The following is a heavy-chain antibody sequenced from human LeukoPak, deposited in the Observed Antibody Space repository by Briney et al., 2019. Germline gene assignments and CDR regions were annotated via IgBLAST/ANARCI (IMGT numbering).Heavy chain of an antibody. CDR1: GFTFSNAW. CDR3: TTAFAEYYDYVWGSYRQGTDY. J-gene: IGHJ4*02. Sequence: PGGSLRLSCAASGFTFSNAWMSWVRQAPGRGLEWVGRIKSKTDGGITDYAAPVKGRFTISRDDSKNTLYLQMNSLKTEDTAVYYCTTAFAEYYDYVWGSYRQGTDYWGQGTLVTVSS. D-gene: IGHD3-16*02. V-gene: IGHV3-15*01. CDR2: IKSKTDGGIT.